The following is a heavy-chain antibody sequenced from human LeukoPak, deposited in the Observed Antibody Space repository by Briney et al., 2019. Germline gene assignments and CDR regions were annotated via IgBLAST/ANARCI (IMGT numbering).Heavy chain of an antibody. Sequence: PGGSLRLSCAASGFTFSSYWMSWVRQAPGKGLEWVANIKQDGSEKYYVDSVKGRFTISRDNAKNSLYLQMNSLRAEDTAVYYCARDSSWAQGPFAFDIWGQGTMVTVSS. CDR2: IKQDGSEK. J-gene: IGHJ3*02. CDR3: ARDSSWAQGPFAFDI. V-gene: IGHV3-7*01. D-gene: IGHD7-27*01. CDR1: GFTFSSYW.